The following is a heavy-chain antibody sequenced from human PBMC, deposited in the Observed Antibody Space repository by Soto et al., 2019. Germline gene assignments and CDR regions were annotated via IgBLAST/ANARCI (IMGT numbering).Heavy chain of an antibody. V-gene: IGHV1-69*01. CDR1: GGTFSSYA. D-gene: IGHD5-18*01. CDR3: ARDIEDTAIGQRYYFAY. CDR2: IIPIFGTA. Sequence: QVQLVQSGAEVKKPGSSVKVSCKASGGTFSSYAISWVRQAPGQGLEWMGGIIPIFGTANYAQKFQGRVTITADESTSTAYMELSSLRSEDTAVYYCARDIEDTAIGQRYYFAYWGQGTLVTVSS. J-gene: IGHJ4*02.